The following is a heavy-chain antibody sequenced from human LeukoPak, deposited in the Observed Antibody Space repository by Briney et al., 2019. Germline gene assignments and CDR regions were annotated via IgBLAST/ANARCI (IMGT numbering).Heavy chain of an antibody. Sequence: GGSLRLSCAASGFTFSSYSMNWVRQAPGKGLEWVSSISSSSSYIYYADSVKGRFTISRDNSKNTLYLQMNSLRAEDTAVYYCAREYCGSTSCYAYFDYWGQGTLVTVSS. D-gene: IGHD2-2*01. CDR2: ISSSSSYI. CDR3: AREYCGSTSCYAYFDY. J-gene: IGHJ4*02. CDR1: GFTFSSYS. V-gene: IGHV3-21*04.